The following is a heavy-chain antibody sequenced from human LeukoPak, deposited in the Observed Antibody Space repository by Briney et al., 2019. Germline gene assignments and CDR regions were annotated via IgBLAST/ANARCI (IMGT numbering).Heavy chain of an antibody. CDR1: GFSVSSNY. CDR3: ARDKLGSGYSSDFDS. J-gene: IGHJ4*02. D-gene: IGHD6-19*01. CDR2: IYTGGTT. Sequence: GGSLRLSCAASGFSVSSNYMNWVRQAPGKGLEWVSAIYTGGTTYYADSVKGRFTTSRDNSKNTLYLQMNSLRAEDTAVYYCARDKLGSGYSSDFDSWGQGTLVTVSS. V-gene: IGHV3-66*02.